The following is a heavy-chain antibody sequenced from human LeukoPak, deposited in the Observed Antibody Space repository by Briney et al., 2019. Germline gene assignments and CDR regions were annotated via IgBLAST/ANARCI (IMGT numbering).Heavy chain of an antibody. D-gene: IGHD2-2*02. V-gene: IGHV1-69*05. CDR3: ARDGVEDAYCSSTSCYTTWFDP. CDR2: IIPIFGTA. CDR1: GGTFSSYA. Sequence: SVKVSCKASGGTFSSYAISWVRQAPGQGLEWMGGIIPIFGTANYAQKFQGRVTITTDESTSTAYMELSSLRSEDTAVYYCARDGVEDAYCSSTSCYTTWFDPWGQGTLVTVSS. J-gene: IGHJ5*02.